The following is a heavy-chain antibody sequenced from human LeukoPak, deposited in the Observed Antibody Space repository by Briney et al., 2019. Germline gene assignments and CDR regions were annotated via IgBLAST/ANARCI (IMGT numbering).Heavy chain of an antibody. J-gene: IGHJ6*03. V-gene: IGHV1-8*01. Sequence: ASVKVSCKASGYTFITYDINWVRQATGQGLEWMGWMNPNSGNTGYAQKFQGRVTMTRNTSISTAYMELSSLRSEDTAVYYCARLAIAAAGTSPYYYMDVWGKGTTVTISS. CDR1: GYTFITYD. CDR2: MNPNSGNT. CDR3: ARLAIAAAGTSPYYYMDV. D-gene: IGHD6-13*01.